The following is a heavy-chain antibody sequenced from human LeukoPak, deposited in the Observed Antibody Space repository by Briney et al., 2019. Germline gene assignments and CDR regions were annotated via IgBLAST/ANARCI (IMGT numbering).Heavy chain of an antibody. CDR1: GFTFSSYG. CDR2: ISGSGGST. Sequence: PGGSLRLSCAASGFTFSSYGMSWVRQAPGKGLEWVSAISGSGGSTHYADFVKGRFTLSRDNSKNTLYLQMNSLRAEDTAVYYCTKHPATYYFDTSGASRAFDIWGQGTMVTVSS. J-gene: IGHJ3*02. CDR3: TKHPATYYFDTSGASRAFDI. V-gene: IGHV3-23*01. D-gene: IGHD3-22*01.